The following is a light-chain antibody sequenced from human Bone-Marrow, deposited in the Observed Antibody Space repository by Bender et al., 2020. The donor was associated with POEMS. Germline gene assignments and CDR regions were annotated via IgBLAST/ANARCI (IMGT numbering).Light chain of an antibody. Sequence: QSALTQPASVSGSPGQSITISCTGTSSDVGGYNYVSWYQQHPGKAPKLVIFEVTKRPSGISNRFSGSKSGNTASLTISGLQAEDEADYFCCSYVGGNTYVFGVGTTVTVL. CDR3: CSYVGGNTYV. J-gene: IGLJ1*01. CDR2: EVT. CDR1: SSDVGGYNY. V-gene: IGLV2-23*02.